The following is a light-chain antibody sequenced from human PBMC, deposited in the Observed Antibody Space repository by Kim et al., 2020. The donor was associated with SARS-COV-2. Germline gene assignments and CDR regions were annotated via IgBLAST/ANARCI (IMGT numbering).Light chain of an antibody. CDR1: QSVSSY. J-gene: IGKJ5*01. V-gene: IGKV3-11*01. CDR2: DAS. CDR3: QQRYNWPPIT. Sequence: KRHTLSCRPSQSVSSYLAWYQQKPDQAPRLLIYDASNRATGIPARFSGSGSGTDFTLTISSLEPEDFAFYYCQQRYNWPPITFGQGTRLEIK.